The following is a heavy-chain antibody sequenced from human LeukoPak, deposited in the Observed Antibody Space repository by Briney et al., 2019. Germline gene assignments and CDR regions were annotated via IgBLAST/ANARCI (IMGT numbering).Heavy chain of an antibody. CDR1: GGTFSSYA. J-gene: IGHJ4*02. CDR3: AREGIWDGSGATDY. Sequence: GASVKVSCKASGGTFSSYAISWVRQAPGQGLEWMGRIIPILGIANYAQKFQGRVTIHADKSTSTAYMELSSLRSEDRAVYYCAREGIWDGSGATDYWGEGTLVTVSS. D-gene: IGHD3-10*01. CDR2: IIPILGIA. V-gene: IGHV1-69*04.